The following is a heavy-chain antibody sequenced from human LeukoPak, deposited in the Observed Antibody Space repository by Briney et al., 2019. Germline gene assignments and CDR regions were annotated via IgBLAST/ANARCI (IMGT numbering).Heavy chain of an antibody. CDR2: ICGSSGTI. V-gene: IGHV3-48*02. J-gene: IGHJ4*02. CDR1: GFTFSTYS. CDR3: ARDQSDYYGSGSYSEGSY. D-gene: IGHD3-10*01. Sequence: GGPLRLSCAASGFTFSTYSMKWVRQAPGKGLVWVSYICGSSGTIYYAESVKGRFTISRDNAKNSLYLQMNGLRDEDTAVYYCARDQSDYYGSGSYSEGSYWGQGTLVTVSS.